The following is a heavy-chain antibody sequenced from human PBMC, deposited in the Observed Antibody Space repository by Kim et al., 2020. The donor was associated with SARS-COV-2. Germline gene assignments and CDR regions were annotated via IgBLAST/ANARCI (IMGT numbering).Heavy chain of an antibody. J-gene: IGHJ4*02. D-gene: IGHD6-13*01. CDR2: IDPSDSYT. CDR1: GYSFTSYW. Sequence: GESLKISCKGSGYSFTSYWISWVRQMPGKGLEWMGRIDPSDSYTNYSPSFQGHVTISADKSISTAYLQWSSLKASDTAMYYCARSDGYSSSWDDYWGQGTLVTVSS. V-gene: IGHV5-10-1*01. CDR3: ARSDGYSSSWDDY.